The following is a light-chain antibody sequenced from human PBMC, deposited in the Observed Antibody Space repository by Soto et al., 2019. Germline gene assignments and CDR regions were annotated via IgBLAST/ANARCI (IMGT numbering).Light chain of an antibody. CDR3: QQSDRSPYT. Sequence: IQMTQSPSSLSASVGDRVTVTCRASQSISIYLNWYQQKPGKAPTLLIYGASSLQSGVPSRFTGGGSRTDFTLTISSLQPEDFDTYYCQQSDRSPYTFGQGTKVEIK. V-gene: IGKV1-39*01. J-gene: IGKJ2*01. CDR1: QSISIY. CDR2: GAS.